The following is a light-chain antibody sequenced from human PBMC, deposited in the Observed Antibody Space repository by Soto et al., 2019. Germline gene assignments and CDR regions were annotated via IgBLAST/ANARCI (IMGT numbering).Light chain of an antibody. CDR1: SSDVGGYDY. V-gene: IGLV2-8*01. CDR2: EVS. CDR3: SSYAGSNTDVV. Sequence: QSALTQPPSASGSPGQSVTISCTGTSSDVGGYDYVSWYQQHPGKAPKLMIYEVSKRPSGVPDRFSGSKSGNTASLTVSGLHAEDEADYYCSSYAGSNTDVVFGGGTKLTVL. J-gene: IGLJ2*01.